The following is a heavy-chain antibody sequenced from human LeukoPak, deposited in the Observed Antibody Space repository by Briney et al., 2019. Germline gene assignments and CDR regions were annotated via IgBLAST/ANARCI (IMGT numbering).Heavy chain of an antibody. CDR1: GLAFSAYK. V-gene: IGHV3-74*01. CDR3: VVGGSPGY. D-gene: IGHD2-15*01. CDR2: ISTDGYTT. Sequence: GGSLRLSCAASGLAFSAYKMHWVRQAPRKGLVWVSRISTDGYTTDYADFVQGRFTASRDNTKNTWSLEMNSQRAEDTAVYYCVVGGSPGYWGQGTLVTVSS. J-gene: IGHJ4*02.